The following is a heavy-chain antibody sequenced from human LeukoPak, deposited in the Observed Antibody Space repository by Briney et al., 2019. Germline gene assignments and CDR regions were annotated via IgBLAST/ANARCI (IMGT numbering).Heavy chain of an antibody. V-gene: IGHV4-59*08. Sequence: PSETLSLTCTVSGGSISSYYWSWIRQPPGKGLEWIGYIYYSGSTKYNPSLKSRVTISVDTSENQFSLKLSSVTAADTAVYYCARGARAGYNLEPFDYWGQGTLVTVSS. J-gene: IGHJ4*02. D-gene: IGHD5-24*01. CDR2: IYYSGST. CDR1: GGSISSYY. CDR3: ARGARAGYNLEPFDY.